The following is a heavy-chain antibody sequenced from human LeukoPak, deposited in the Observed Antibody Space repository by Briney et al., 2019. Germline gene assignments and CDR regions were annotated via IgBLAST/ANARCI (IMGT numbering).Heavy chain of an antibody. V-gene: IGHV4-30-2*01. CDR1: GGSISSGGYS. D-gene: IGHD3-10*01. CDR2: IYHSGST. J-gene: IGHJ4*02. CDR3: ARATDYGSGRQPTQYYFDY. Sequence: QTLSLTCAVSGGSISSGGYSWSWIRQPPGKGLEWIGYIYHSGSTYYNPSLKSRVTISVDRSKNQFSLKLSSVTAADTAVYYCARATDYGSGRQPTQYYFDYWGQGTLVTVSS.